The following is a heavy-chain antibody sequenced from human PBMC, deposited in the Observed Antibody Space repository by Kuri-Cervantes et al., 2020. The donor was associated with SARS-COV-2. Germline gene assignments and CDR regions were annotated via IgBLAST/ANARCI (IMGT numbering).Heavy chain of an antibody. V-gene: IGHV1-18*01. Sequence: GGSLRLSCKASGGTFSSYAISWVRQAPGQGLEWMGWISAYNGNTNYAQKLQGRVTMTTDTSTSTAYMELRSLRSDDTAVYYCARPRGIVVVPAAMGGAFDIWGQGTMVTVSS. CDR3: ARPRGIVVVPAAMGGAFDI. CDR1: GGTFSSYA. J-gene: IGHJ3*02. D-gene: IGHD2-2*01. CDR2: ISAYNGNT.